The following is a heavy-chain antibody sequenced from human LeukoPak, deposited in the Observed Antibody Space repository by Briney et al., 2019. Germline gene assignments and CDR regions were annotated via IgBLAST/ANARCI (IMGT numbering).Heavy chain of an antibody. J-gene: IGHJ4*02. D-gene: IGHD2/OR15-2a*01. CDR2: IYYSGST. Sequence: NPSETLSLTCTVSGGSISSYYWSWIRQPPGKGLEWIGYIYYSGSTNYNPSLKSRVTISVDTSKNQFPLKLTSVTAADTAVYYCARTKLGENFDYWGQGTLVTVSS. CDR3: ARTKLGENFDY. CDR1: GGSISSYY. V-gene: IGHV4-59*08.